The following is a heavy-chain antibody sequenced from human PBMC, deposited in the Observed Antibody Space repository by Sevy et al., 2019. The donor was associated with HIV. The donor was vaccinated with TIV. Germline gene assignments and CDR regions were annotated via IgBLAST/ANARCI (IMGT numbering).Heavy chain of an antibody. Sequence: ASVKVSCKASGYTFTIYGISWVRQAPGQGLAWMGWISGYNGNTNYAQKFQDRVTMTTDTSTSTAYMELRSLRSDDTAVYYCARESGAVGATGYGFDIWGQGTMVTVSS. J-gene: IGHJ3*02. V-gene: IGHV1-18*01. CDR1: GYTFTIYG. CDR2: ISGYNGNT. D-gene: IGHD1-26*01. CDR3: ARESGAVGATGYGFDI.